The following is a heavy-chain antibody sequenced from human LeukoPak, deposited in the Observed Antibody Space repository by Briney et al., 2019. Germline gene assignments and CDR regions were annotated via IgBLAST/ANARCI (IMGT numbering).Heavy chain of an antibody. J-gene: IGHJ4*02. Sequence: PGGSLRLSCTVSGFTVSSNSMSWVRQAPGKGLEWVSFIYSDNTHYSDSVKGRFTISRDNSKNTLYLQMNSLRAEDTAVYYCTRGGRYTSYYWQYWGPGTLVTVSS. CDR2: IYSDNT. CDR3: TRGGRYTSYYWQY. V-gene: IGHV3-53*01. CDR1: GFTVSSNS. D-gene: IGHD1-26*01.